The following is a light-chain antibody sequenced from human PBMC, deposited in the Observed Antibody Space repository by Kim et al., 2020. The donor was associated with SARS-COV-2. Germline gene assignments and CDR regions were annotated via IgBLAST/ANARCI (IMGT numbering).Light chain of an antibody. CDR1: QSVSRY. CDR2: DAS. V-gene: IGKV3-11*01. Sequence: PGERATLSCRASQSVSRYLTWYQQKPGQSPRIVIYDASSRAAGITARFSGSGSGTDFTLTISSLEPEDFAVYYCQQRGDWPLTFGGGTKLEI. J-gene: IGKJ4*01. CDR3: QQRGDWPLT.